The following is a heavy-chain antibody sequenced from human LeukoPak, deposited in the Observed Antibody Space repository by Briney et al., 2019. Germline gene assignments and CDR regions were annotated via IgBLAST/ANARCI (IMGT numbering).Heavy chain of an antibody. D-gene: IGHD1/OR15-1a*01. J-gene: IGHJ3*02. V-gene: IGHV3-23*01. CDR2: ISGSDGST. CDR1: GLTFSSYA. Sequence: PGGSLRLSCAASGLTFSSYAMNWVRQAPGKGLEWVSVISGSDGSTHYTDSVKGRFTISRDNSKNTLYLQMNSLRAEDTAVYYCAKDRWTTTVADAFDIWGRGTMVTVAS. CDR3: AKDRWTTTVADAFDI.